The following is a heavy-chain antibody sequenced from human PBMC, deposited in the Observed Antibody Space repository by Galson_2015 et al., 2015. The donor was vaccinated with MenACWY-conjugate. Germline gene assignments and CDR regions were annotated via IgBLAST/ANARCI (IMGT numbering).Heavy chain of an antibody. V-gene: IGHV4-61*01. Sequence: TLFLTRPVSRDSVHNRRYYLNLIPQPPGERLGWIGYIFYSGTTDYNPSLKSRVTMSVDTSRNQFSLKLSSVTAADTAIYYCASYTMTTGIIDHWGQGTLVTVSS. CDR1: RDSVHNRRYY. CDR2: IFYSGTT. D-gene: IGHD4-17*01. CDR3: ASYTMTTGIIDH. J-gene: IGHJ5*02.